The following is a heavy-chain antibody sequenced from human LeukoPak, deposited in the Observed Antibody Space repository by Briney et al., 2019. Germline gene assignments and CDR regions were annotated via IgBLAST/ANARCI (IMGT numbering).Heavy chain of an antibody. CDR3: ARSGNNYYYYMDV. CDR2: IKQDGSEK. J-gene: IGHJ6*03. CDR1: GFTFSTYE. D-gene: IGHD2/OR15-2a*01. Sequence: GGSLRLSCAASGFTFSTYEMSWVRQAPGKGLEWVAYIKQDGSEKYYVDSVKGRFTISRDDAKNSLYLQVNSLRAEDTAVYYCARSGNNYYYYMDVWGKGTTVTVSS. V-gene: IGHV3-7*01.